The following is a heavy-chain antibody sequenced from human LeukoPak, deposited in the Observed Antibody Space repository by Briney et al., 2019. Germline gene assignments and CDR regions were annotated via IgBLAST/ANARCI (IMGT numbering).Heavy chain of an antibody. CDR1: GFTFSDYY. CDR2: ISSSGSTI. V-gene: IGHV3-11*04. J-gene: IGHJ3*02. Sequence: PGGSLRLSCAASGFTFSDYYMSWIRQAPGKGLEWVSYISSSGSTIYYADSVKGRFTISRDNAKNSLYLQMNSLRAEDTAAYYRARVEATNDAFDIWGQGTVVTVSS. CDR3: ARVEATNDAFDI. D-gene: IGHD5-12*01.